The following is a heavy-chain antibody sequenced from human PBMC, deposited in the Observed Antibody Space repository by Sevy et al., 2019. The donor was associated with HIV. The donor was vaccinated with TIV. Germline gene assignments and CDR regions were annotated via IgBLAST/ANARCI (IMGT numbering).Heavy chain of an antibody. D-gene: IGHD3-22*01. Sequence: SETLSLTCAVYGGSFSGYYWSWIRQPPGKGLEWIGEINHSGSTNYNPSLKSRVTISVDTSKNQFSLKLSSVTAADTAVYYCARGAPYYDSSGYFYFDYWGQGTLVTASS. V-gene: IGHV4-34*01. CDR3: ARGAPYYDSSGYFYFDY. CDR1: GGSFSGYY. CDR2: INHSGST. J-gene: IGHJ4*02.